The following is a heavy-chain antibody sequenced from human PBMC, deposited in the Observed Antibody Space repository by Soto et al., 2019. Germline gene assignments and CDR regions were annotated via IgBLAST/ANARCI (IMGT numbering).Heavy chain of an antibody. CDR1: GYSFTSYW. J-gene: IGHJ3*02. CDR3: ATSYYYDSSGYYSALGACDI. D-gene: IGHD3-22*01. V-gene: IGHV5-51*01. Sequence: VESLKISCKGSGYSFTSYWIGWVRQMPGKGLEWMGIIYPGDSDTRYSPSFQGQVTISADKSISTAYLQWSSLKASDTAMYYCATSYYYDSSGYYSALGACDIWGQGTMVTVSS. CDR2: IYPGDSDT.